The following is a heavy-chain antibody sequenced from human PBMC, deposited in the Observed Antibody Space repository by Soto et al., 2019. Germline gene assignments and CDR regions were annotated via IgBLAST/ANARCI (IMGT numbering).Heavy chain of an antibody. CDR3: ARRDRCYDYYGMDV. J-gene: IGHJ6*02. V-gene: IGHV1-69*02. CDR2: IIPILGIA. Sequence: QVQLVQSGAEVKKPGSSVKVSCKASGGTFSSYTISWVRQAPGQGLEWMGRIIPILGIANYAQKFQGRVTITADKSTSTAYMELSSLRSEDTAVYYCARRDRCYDYYGMDVWGQGTTVTVSS. CDR1: GGTFSSYT. D-gene: IGHD3-16*02.